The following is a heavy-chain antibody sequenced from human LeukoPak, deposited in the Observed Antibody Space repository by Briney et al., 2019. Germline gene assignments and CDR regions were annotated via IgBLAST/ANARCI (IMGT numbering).Heavy chain of an antibody. CDR3: AKDLSLRSSDWYPGFDH. V-gene: IGHV3-13*01. D-gene: IGHD6-19*01. Sequence: PGGSLRLSCAASGFTFSNYDMHWVRQVTGKGLEWVSAIGTAGDTYYPGSVKGRFTISTDNSKNTLYLQMNSLRAEDTAVYYCAKDLSLRSSDWYPGFDHWGQGTLVTVSS. CDR2: IGTAGDT. J-gene: IGHJ4*02. CDR1: GFTFSNYD.